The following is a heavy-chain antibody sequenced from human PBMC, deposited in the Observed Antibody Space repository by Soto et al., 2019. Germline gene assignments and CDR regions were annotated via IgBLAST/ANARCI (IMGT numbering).Heavy chain of an antibody. CDR3: AKDPEGSGTYLYYFDY. Sequence: PGGSLRLSCAASGFTFNGYGMHWVRQAPGKGLEWVAVISYDGSNKYYVESVKGRFTISRDNSKNTLYLQMNSLRPDDTAVYYCAKDPEGSGTYLYYFDYWGEGTLVTHSP. J-gene: IGHJ4*02. CDR1: GFTFNGYG. D-gene: IGHD3-10*01. CDR2: ISYDGSNK. V-gene: IGHV3-30*18.